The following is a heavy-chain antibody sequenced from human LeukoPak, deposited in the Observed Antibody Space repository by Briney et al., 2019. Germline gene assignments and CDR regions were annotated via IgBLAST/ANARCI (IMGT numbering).Heavy chain of an antibody. V-gene: IGHV3-21*01. CDR3: VRDRGNYDY. Sequence: GGFLRLSCAASGFTFSSYNMNWVRQAPGKGLEWVSSISSTSSYIYYADSVKGRFTISRDNAKNSLYLQMNSLRAEDTAVYYCVRDRGNYDYWGQGTLVTVSS. J-gene: IGHJ4*02. CDR2: ISSTSSYI. CDR1: GFTFSSYN. D-gene: IGHD3-16*01.